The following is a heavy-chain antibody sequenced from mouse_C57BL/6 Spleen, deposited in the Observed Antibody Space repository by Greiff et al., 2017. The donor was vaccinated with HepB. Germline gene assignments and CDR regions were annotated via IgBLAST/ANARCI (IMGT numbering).Heavy chain of an antibody. CDR2: IDPETGGT. CDR1: GYTFTDYE. CDR3: TGNGSSWGDY. V-gene: IGHV1-15*01. J-gene: IGHJ2*01. D-gene: IGHD1-1*01. Sequence: QVQLKESGAELVRPGASVTLSCKASGYTFTDYEMHWVKQTPVHGLEWIGAIDPETGGTAYNQKFKGKAILTADKSSSTAYMELRSLTSEDSAVYYCTGNGSSWGDYWGQGTTLTVSS.